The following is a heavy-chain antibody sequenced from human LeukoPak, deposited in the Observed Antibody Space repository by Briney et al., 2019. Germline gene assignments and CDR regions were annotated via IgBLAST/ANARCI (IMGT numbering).Heavy chain of an antibody. CDR2: SFYSGTT. CDR3: ARAGLDI. Sequence: SETLSLTCAVSGYSISSGNYWGWIRQPPGKGLEWIGSSFYSGTTYYNPSLKSRVTISIDTSKNQVSLNLRSVTAADTAVYYCARAGLDIWGQGTMVTVSS. CDR1: GYSISSGNY. J-gene: IGHJ3*02. V-gene: IGHV4-38-2*01.